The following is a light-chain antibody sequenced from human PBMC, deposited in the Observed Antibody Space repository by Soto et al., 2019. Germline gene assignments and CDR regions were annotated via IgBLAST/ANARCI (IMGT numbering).Light chain of an antibody. Sequence: QSVLTQPPSVSAAPGQKVTISCSGSTSNVRNNYVSWYQQLPGTAPKLLIYDNDKRPSGIPDRFSGSKSGTSATLGITGLQTGDEADYYCGTWDDSLTSGVFGGGTKVTVL. CDR3: GTWDDSLTSGV. V-gene: IGLV1-51*01. CDR1: TSNVRNNY. CDR2: DND. J-gene: IGLJ3*02.